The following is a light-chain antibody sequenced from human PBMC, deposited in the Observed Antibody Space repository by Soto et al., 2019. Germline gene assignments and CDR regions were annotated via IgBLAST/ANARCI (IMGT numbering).Light chain of an antibody. J-gene: IGLJ2*01. CDR2: EVT. CDR1: SSDVGLYNR. CDR3: SSFTSSATEV. Sequence: QSALTQPPSVSGSPGQSVTISCTGTSSDVGLYNRVSWYQQPPGTAPKLMIYEVTNRPSAVPDRFSGSKSGNTASLTISGLQAEDEADYYCSSFTSSATEVFGGGTMLTVL. V-gene: IGLV2-18*02.